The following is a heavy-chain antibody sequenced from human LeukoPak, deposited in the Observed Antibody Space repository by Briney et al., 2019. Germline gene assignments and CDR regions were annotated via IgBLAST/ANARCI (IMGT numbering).Heavy chain of an antibody. Sequence: GGSLRLSCAASGFTFSNYGMHWVRQAPGKGLEWVTFIRYDGNNKYYVDSVKGRFTISRDNAKNSLYLQMDSLRAEDTAVYYCAREVTPYYWGQGTLVTVSS. D-gene: IGHD2-21*02. J-gene: IGHJ4*02. V-gene: IGHV3-30*02. CDR2: IRYDGNNK. CDR3: AREVTPYY. CDR1: GFTFSNYG.